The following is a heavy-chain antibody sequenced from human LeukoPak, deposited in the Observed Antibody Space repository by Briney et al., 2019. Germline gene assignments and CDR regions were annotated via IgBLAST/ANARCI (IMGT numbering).Heavy chain of an antibody. CDR2: IFPRDSNT. D-gene: IGHD6-25*01. CDR1: RHDFPDYW. V-gene: IGHV5-51*01. CDR3: ARHGLFGCNDVGGYRSFFYYGMDV. Sequence: GESLQISCRACRHDFPDYWIGWVRQMPGKGLEWMGIIFPRDSNTVYGPSFQGQVTISVDTSISTAYLQWSSLKASDTAIYYCARHGLFGCNDVGGYRSFFYYGMDVWGQGTAVTVSS. J-gene: IGHJ6*02.